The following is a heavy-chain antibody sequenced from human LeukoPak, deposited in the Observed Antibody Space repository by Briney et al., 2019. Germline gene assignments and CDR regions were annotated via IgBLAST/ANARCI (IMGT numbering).Heavy chain of an antibody. CDR2: IWYDGSNK. J-gene: IGHJ4*02. Sequence: GSLRLSCAASGFTFSSYGMHWVRQAPGKGLEWVAVIWYDGSNKYYADSVKGRFTISRDNSKNTLYLQMNSLRAEDTAVYYCAREGYCSSTSCFFDYWGQGTLVTVSS. V-gene: IGHV3-33*01. CDR3: AREGYCSSTSCFFDY. CDR1: GFTFSSYG. D-gene: IGHD2-2*01.